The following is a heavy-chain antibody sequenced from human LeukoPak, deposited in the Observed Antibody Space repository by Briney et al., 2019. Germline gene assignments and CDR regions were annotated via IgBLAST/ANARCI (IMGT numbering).Heavy chain of an antibody. J-gene: IGHJ4*02. CDR3: AKDGEEGATFFDY. D-gene: IGHD1-26*01. CDR1: GFTFSSYG. CDR2: IRYDGSNK. V-gene: IGHV3-30*02. Sequence: PGGSLRLSCAASGFTFSSYGMHWVRQAPGKGLEWVAFIRYDGSNKYYADSVKGRFTISRDNSKNTLYLQMNSLRAEDTAVYYCAKDGEEGATFFDYWGQGTLVTVSS.